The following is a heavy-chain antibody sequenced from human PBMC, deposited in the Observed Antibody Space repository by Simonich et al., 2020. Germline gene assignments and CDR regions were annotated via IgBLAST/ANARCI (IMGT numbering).Heavy chain of an antibody. CDR1: GGTFSSYA. D-gene: IGHD2-15*01. CDR2: IIPILGIQ. CDR3: ARGGLADRRIVYYYYMDV. J-gene: IGHJ6*03. Sequence: QVQLVQSGAEVKKPGSSVKVSCKASGGTFSSYAISWVRQAPGQGLEWKGQIIPILGIQNNAQKFQGRVTITADKSTSTAYMELSSLRSEDTAVYYCARGGLADRRIVYYYYMDVWGKGTTVTVSS. V-gene: IGHV1-69*09.